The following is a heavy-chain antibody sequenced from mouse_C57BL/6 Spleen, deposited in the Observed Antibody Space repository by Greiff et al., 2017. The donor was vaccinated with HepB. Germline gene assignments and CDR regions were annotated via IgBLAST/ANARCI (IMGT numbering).Heavy chain of an antibody. V-gene: IGHV3-6*01. CDR1: GYSITSGNY. Sequence: VQLKESGPGLVKPSQSLSLTCSVTGYSITSGNYWNWIRQFPGNKLEWMGYISYDGSNNYNPSLKNRISITRDTTKNQFFLKLNSVTTENTATYYCARCLLPYGGQGTLVTVSA. D-gene: IGHD1-1*01. J-gene: IGHJ3*01. CDR3: ARCLLPY. CDR2: ISYDGSN.